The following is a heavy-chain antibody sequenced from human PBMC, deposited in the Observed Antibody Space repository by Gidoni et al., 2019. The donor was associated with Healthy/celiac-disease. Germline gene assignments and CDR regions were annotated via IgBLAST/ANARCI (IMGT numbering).Heavy chain of an antibody. J-gene: IGHJ4*02. Sequence: QVQLQESGPGLVKPSGTLSLTCAVSGGSISSSNWWSWVRQPPGKGLEWIGEIYHSGSTNYNPSLKSRVTISVDKSKNQFSLKLSSVTAADTAVYYWAREPRYCSSTSCYGTTGWGQGTLVTVSS. CDR2: IYHSGST. CDR1: GGSISSSNW. V-gene: IGHV4-4*02. D-gene: IGHD2-2*01. CDR3: AREPRYCSSTSCYGTTG.